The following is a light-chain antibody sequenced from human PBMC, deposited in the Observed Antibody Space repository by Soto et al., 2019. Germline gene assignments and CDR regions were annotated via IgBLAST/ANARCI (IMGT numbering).Light chain of an antibody. CDR3: QQRSNWPPLT. CDR1: QSVSSY. Sequence: EIVLTQSPATLSLSPGERATLSCRASQSVSSYLAWYQQKPGQAPRLLIYDASNRATGIPARFTGSGSGTDFPLTISSREPEDVAGYYCQQRSNWPPLTFGGGTKVEIK. CDR2: DAS. V-gene: IGKV3-11*01. J-gene: IGKJ4*01.